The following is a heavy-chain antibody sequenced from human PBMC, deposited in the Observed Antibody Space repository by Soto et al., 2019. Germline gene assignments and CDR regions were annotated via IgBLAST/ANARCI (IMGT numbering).Heavy chain of an antibody. CDR3: ARGGVGDIVVVPAAMPLEYYYYMDV. J-gene: IGHJ6*03. CDR1: GYTFTSYD. V-gene: IGHV1-8*01. CDR2: MNPNSGNT. Sequence: ASVKVSCKASGYTFTSYDINWVRQATGQGLEWMGWMNPNSGNTGYAQKFQGRVTMTRNTSISTAYMELSSLRSEDTAVYYCARGGVGDIVVVPAAMPLEYYYYMDVWGKGTTVTVSS. D-gene: IGHD2-2*01.